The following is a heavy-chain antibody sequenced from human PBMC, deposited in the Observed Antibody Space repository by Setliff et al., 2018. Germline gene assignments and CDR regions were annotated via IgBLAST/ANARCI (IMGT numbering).Heavy chain of an antibody. CDR2: ISYSGIT. J-gene: IGHJ1*01. CDR1: GASVSSHN. CDR3: VREGYSEYFQD. D-gene: IGHD1-1*01. V-gene: IGHV4-59*02. Sequence: PSETLSLTCNVSGASVSSHNWDWIRQPPGKGLEWIGFISYSGITTYNVSLKSRVSISVDTSKNQLSLTLSSVTAADTAVYYCVREGYSEYFQDWGRGTRVTVS.